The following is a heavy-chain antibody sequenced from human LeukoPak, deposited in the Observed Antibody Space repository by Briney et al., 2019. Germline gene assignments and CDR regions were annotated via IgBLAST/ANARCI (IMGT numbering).Heavy chain of an antibody. V-gene: IGHV3-7*01. D-gene: IGHD3-3*01. Sequence: PGGSLRLSCAASGFTFSSYWMSWVRQAPGKGLEWVANIKQDGSEKYYVDSVKGRFTISRDNAKNSLYLQMNSLRAEDTAVYYCARVPYPYYGFWSGYYTCYFDYWGQGTLVTVSS. CDR3: ARVPYPYYGFWSGYYTCYFDY. CDR1: GFTFSSYW. CDR2: IKQDGSEK. J-gene: IGHJ4*02.